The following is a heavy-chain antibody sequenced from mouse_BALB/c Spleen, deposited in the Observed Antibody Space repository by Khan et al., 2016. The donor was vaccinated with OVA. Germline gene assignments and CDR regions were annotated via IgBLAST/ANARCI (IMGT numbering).Heavy chain of an antibody. J-gene: IGHJ3*01. V-gene: IGHV3-2*02. CDR3: ARLGPWFTY. D-gene: IGHD4-1*01. CDR1: GYSITSDYA. CDR2: ISYSGST. Sequence: EVQLQESGPGLVKPSQSLSLTCTVTGYSITSDYAWNWIRQFPGNKLEWMGNISYSGSTSYNPSLKSRISITRDTSKNQFFLQLNSVTTEDSATYYCARLGPWFTYWGQGTLVTVSA.